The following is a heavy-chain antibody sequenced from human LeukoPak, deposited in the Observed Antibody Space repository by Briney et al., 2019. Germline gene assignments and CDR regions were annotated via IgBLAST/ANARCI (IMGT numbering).Heavy chain of an antibody. J-gene: IGHJ4*02. CDR3: TRATGCYDFWSGYYRTALGYYFDY. CDR2: IKSKTDGGTI. Sequence: PGGSLRLSCAASGFTFSNAWMNWVRQAPGKGLEWVGRIKSKTDGGTIDYAAPVKGRFTISRDDSKNTLYLQMNSLKTEDTAVYYCTRATGCYDFWSGYYRTALGYYFDYWGQGTLVTVSS. D-gene: IGHD3-3*01. CDR1: GFTFSNAW. V-gene: IGHV3-15*07.